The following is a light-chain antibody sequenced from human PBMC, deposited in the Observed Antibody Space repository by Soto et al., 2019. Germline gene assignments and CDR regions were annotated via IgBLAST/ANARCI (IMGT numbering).Light chain of an antibody. Sequence: EIVLTQSPGTLSLSPGERATLSCRASQSVSSSYLAWYQQKPSQAPRLLIYGASSRATGIPDRFSGSGSGTDFTLTISRLEPEDFAVYYCQQYGSSPTFGQGPKVDIK. CDR3: QQYGSSPT. V-gene: IGKV3-20*01. CDR1: QSVSSSY. CDR2: GAS. J-gene: IGKJ1*01.